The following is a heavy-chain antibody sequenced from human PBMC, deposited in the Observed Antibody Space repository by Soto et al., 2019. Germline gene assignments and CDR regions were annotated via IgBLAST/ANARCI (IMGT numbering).Heavy chain of an antibody. CDR2: IYYSGST. Sequence: PSETLSLTCTVSGCSISSYYWSWIRQPPGKGLEWIGYIYYSGSTNYNPSLKSRVTISVDTSKNQFSLKLSSVTAADTAVYYCARHSSSWYGMFDYWGQGTLVTVSS. J-gene: IGHJ4*02. CDR1: GCSISSYY. D-gene: IGHD6-13*01. V-gene: IGHV4-59*08. CDR3: ARHSSSWYGMFDY.